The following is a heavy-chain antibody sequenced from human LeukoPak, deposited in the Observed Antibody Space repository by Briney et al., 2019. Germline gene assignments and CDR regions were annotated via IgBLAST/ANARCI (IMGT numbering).Heavy chain of an antibody. D-gene: IGHD5-12*01. V-gene: IGHV3-30*18. Sequence: GRPLRLSCAASGFTFSRYGMHWVRQAPGKGLEWVATISYDGSNKYFADSVKGRFTISRDNSKNTLYLQMNSLRVEDTAVYYCAKDLRGNSGYDSVFDYWGQGTLV. CDR1: GFTFSRYG. CDR3: AKDLRGNSGYDSVFDY. J-gene: IGHJ4*02. CDR2: ISYDGSNK.